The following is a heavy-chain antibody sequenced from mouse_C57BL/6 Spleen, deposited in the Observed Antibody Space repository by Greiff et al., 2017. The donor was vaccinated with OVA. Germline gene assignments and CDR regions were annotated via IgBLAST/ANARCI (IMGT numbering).Heavy chain of an antibody. J-gene: IGHJ2*01. D-gene: IGHD2-4*01. V-gene: IGHV5-17*01. Sequence: EVQLQQSGGGLVKPGGSLKLSCAASGFTFSDYGLHWVRQAPEKGLEWVAYISSGSSTIYYADTVKGRLTISRDNAKNTLFLQMTSLRSEDTAMYDCARGDYDGSYFDYWGQGTTLTVSS. CDR3: ARGDYDGSYFDY. CDR2: ISSGSSTI. CDR1: GFTFSDYG.